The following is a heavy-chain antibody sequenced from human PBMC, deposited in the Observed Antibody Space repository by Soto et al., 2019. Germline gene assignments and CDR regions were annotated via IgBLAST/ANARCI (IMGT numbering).Heavy chain of an antibody. J-gene: IGHJ4*02. CDR2: ISYDGSNK. Sequence: QVQLVESGGGVVQPGRSLRLSCAASGFTFSSYGMHWVRQAPGKGLEWVAVISYDGSNKYYADSVKGRFTISRDNSKKTLYLQMNSLRAEDTAVYYCAPWLGAFDYWGPGTLVTVSS. CDR1: GFTFSSYG. D-gene: IGHD3-10*01. V-gene: IGHV3-30*03. CDR3: APWLGAFDY.